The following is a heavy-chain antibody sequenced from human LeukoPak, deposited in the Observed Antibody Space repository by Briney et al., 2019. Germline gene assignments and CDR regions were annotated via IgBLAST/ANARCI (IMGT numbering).Heavy chain of an antibody. CDR1: GYTFTSYG. D-gene: IGHD6-6*01. V-gene: IGHV1-46*01. CDR3: ARDHLSARYYYYYMDV. Sequence: GASVKVSCKASGYTFTSYGISWVRQAPGQGLEWMGIINPSGGSTSYAQKFQGRVTMTRDMSTSTVYMELSSLRSEDTAVYYCARDHLSARYYYYYMDVWGKGTTVTVSS. J-gene: IGHJ6*03. CDR2: INPSGGST.